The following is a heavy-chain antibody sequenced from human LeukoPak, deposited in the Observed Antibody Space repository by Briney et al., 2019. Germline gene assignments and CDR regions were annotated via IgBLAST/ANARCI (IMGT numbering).Heavy chain of an antibody. CDR2: ISSSSSYI. J-gene: IGHJ6*03. V-gene: IGHV3-21*01. CDR1: GFTFSSYS. Sequence: PGRSMRLSCAASGFTFSSYSMNWVRQAPGKGLEWVSSISSSSSYIYYADSVKGRFTISRDNAKNSLYLQMNSLRAEDTAVYYCARVGGNYYYMDVWGKGTTVTVSS. CDR3: ARVGGNYYYMDV.